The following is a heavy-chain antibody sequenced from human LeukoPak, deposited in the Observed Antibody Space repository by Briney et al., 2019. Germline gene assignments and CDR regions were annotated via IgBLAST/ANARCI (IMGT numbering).Heavy chain of an antibody. CDR3: ARGSAIVGATGYYNGMDV. J-gene: IGHJ6*02. V-gene: IGHV3-13*05. D-gene: IGHD1-26*01. CDR2: IGTAGDP. Sequence: GGSLRLSCAASGFTFSNYDIHWVRQATGKGLEWVSGIGTAGDPYYTGSVKGRFTISRENAKNSLYLQMNSLRAGDTAVYYCARGSAIVGATGYYNGMDVWGQGTTVSVSS. CDR1: GFTFSNYD.